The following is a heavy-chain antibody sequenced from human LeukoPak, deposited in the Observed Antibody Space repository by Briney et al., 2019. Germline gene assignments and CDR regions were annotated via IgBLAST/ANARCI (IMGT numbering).Heavy chain of an antibody. Sequence: PGGSLRLSCAASGFTFNTYWMHWVRQAPGKGLEWVSGISWNSGSIGYADSVKGRFTISRDNAKNSLYLQMNSLRAEDTALYYCAKATSWSGPVDYWGQGTLVTVSS. D-gene: IGHD3-3*01. CDR1: GFTFNTYW. J-gene: IGHJ4*02. V-gene: IGHV3-9*01. CDR2: ISWNSGSI. CDR3: AKATSWSGPVDY.